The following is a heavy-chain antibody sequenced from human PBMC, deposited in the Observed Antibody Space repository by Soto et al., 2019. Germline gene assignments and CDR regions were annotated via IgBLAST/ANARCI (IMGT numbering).Heavy chain of an antibody. CDR2: IIPIFGTA. V-gene: IGHV1-69*06. J-gene: IGHJ4*02. CDR1: GGTFSSYA. Sequence: QVQLVQSGAEVKKPGSSVKVSCKASGGTFSSYAISWVRQAPGQGLEWMGGIIPIFGTANYAQKFQGRVKINAEKSTSKAYMELRSLRSEDTAVYYLARDDRGWLQLRGFDYWGQGTLVTVSS. D-gene: IGHD5-12*01. CDR3: ARDDRGWLQLRGFDY.